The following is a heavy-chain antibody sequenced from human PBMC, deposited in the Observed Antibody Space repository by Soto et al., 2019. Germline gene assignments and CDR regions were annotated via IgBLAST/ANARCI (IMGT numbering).Heavy chain of an antibody. CDR2: ISAYNGNT. CDR1: GYSFTTYG. Sequence: QVQLVQSGGEVKKPGASVKVSCKTSGYSFTTYGISWVRQAPGQGLEWMGWISAYNGNTNYAQKLQDRVTMPTDTSTSTAYMALRSLRSDDTAVYYCAREGPAPYYYYGMDVWGQGSTVTVSS. J-gene: IGHJ6*02. CDR3: AREGPAPYYYYGMDV. V-gene: IGHV1-18*01.